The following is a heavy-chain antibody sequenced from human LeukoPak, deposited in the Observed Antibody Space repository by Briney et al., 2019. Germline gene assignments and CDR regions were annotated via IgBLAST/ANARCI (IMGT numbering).Heavy chain of an antibody. Sequence: AGGSLRLSCEVSGFTFSNYWMMWVRQAPGKGLEWVASIDEDGSETNYVDSVTGRFTVSRDHAKNSLFLQMNSLRAEDTAVYYCVRYGRRANDQPFDVWGRGTMVTVSS. CDR3: VRYGRRANDQPFDV. CDR1: GFTFSNYW. V-gene: IGHV3-7*01. CDR2: IDEDGSET. D-gene: IGHD1-1*01. J-gene: IGHJ3*01.